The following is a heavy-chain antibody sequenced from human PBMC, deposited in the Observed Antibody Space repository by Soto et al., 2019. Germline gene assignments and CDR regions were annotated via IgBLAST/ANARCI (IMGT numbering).Heavy chain of an antibody. CDR3: ARGRYYYDSSGYYPPFDY. D-gene: IGHD3-22*01. V-gene: IGHV4-34*01. Sequence: SETLSLTCAVYGGSFSGYYWSWIRQPPGKGLEWIGEINHSGSTNYNPSLKSRVTISVDTSKNQFSLKLSSVTAADTAVYYCARGRYYYDSSGYYPPFDYWGQGTLVTV. CDR2: INHSGST. CDR1: GGSFSGYY. J-gene: IGHJ4*02.